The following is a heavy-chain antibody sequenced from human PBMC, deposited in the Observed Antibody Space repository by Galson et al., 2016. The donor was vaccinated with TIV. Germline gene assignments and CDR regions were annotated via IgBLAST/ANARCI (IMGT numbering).Heavy chain of an antibody. CDR1: GYIFINYY. CDR2: FNPDSGAT. J-gene: IGHJ4*02. CDR3: ARVNWARAFDY. Sequence: SVKVSCKASGYIFINYYIHWVRQAPGQGLEWLGWFNPDSGATQYAQNFQGRVTMTRDTSISTAYMELRRLISDDTAVYYCARVNWARAFDYWGQGTQVTVSS. V-gene: IGHV1-2*02. D-gene: IGHD7-27*01.